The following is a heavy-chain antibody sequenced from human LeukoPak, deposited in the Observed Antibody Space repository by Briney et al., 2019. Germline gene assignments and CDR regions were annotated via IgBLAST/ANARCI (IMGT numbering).Heavy chain of an antibody. CDR3: ARGSYYYGSGSYYNAPPLDY. CDR1: GGSFSGYS. Sequence: SETLSLTCAVYGGSFSGYSWSWIRQPPGKGLEWIGEINHSGSTNYNPSLKSRVTISIDTSKNQFSLKLSSVTAADTAPYYCARGSYYYGSGSYYNAPPLDYWGQGTLLTVSS. V-gene: IGHV4-34*01. J-gene: IGHJ4*02. D-gene: IGHD3-10*01. CDR2: INHSGST.